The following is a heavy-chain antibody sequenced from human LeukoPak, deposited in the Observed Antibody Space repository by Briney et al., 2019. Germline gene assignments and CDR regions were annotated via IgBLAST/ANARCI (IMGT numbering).Heavy chain of an antibody. CDR3: ARGYCSSTSCSTLDY. CDR2: ISYDGSNK. Sequence: GGSLRLSCAASGFTFSSYAMHWVRQAPGKGLEWVAVISYDGSNKYYADSVKGRFTISRDNSKNTLYLQMNSLRAEDPAVYYCARGYCSSTSCSTLDYWGQGTLVTVSS. CDR1: GFTFSSYA. V-gene: IGHV3-30*04. D-gene: IGHD2-2*01. J-gene: IGHJ4*02.